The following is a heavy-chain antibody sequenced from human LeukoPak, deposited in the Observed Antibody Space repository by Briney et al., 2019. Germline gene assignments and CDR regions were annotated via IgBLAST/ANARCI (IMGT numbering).Heavy chain of an antibody. V-gene: IGHV3-53*04. CDR1: AFNFSDYH. Sequence: GGSLRLSCAGSAFNFSDYHMDWVRQAPGKGLEWVSVIYSGGSTYYADSVKGRFTISRHNSKNTLYLQMNSPRAEDTAVYYCARVWRGGDCYHHDAFDIWGLGTMVTVSS. CDR3: ARVWRGGDCYHHDAFDI. J-gene: IGHJ3*02. CDR2: IYSGGST. D-gene: IGHD2-21*02.